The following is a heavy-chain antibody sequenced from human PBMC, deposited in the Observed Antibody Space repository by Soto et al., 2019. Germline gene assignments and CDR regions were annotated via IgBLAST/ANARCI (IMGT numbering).Heavy chain of an antibody. CDR3: ARGEYRNSGGMDV. Sequence: QVQLVESGGGVIQPGRSLRLSCTASGFIFSTYGMHWVRQAPGKGLEWVAVIWYDGSKKDYIDSVKGRFTISRDNSKNTLYLQMSSLRAEDTAEYYCARGEYRNSGGMDVWGQGTTVSVSS. V-gene: IGHV3-33*01. J-gene: IGHJ6*02. CDR1: GFIFSTYG. D-gene: IGHD4-4*01. CDR2: IWYDGSKK.